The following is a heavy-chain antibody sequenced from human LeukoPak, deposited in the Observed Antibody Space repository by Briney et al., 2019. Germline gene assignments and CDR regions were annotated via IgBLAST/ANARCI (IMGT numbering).Heavy chain of an antibody. J-gene: IGHJ4*02. Sequence: GGSLRLSCAASGFTFSSWTIHWVRQAPGKGLEWVAVISYDGSNKYYADSVKGRFTVSRDNSKNTLYLQMNSLRAEDTAVYYCVRQYYDILTGYWYYFDYWGQGTLVTVSS. CDR1: GFTFSSWT. CDR3: VRQYYDILTGYWYYFDY. CDR2: ISYDGSNK. D-gene: IGHD3-9*01. V-gene: IGHV3-30-3*01.